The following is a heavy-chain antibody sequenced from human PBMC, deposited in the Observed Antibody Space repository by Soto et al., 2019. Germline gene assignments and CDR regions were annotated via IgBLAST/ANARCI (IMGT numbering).Heavy chain of an antibody. Sequence: ASVKVSCKASGYTFTGYYMHWVRQAPGQGLEWKGRINPNSGGTNYAQKFQGWVTMTRDTSISTAYMELSRLRSDDTAVYYCAICGIGVQLWTIYYYYGMDVWGQGTTVTVSS. J-gene: IGHJ6*02. D-gene: IGHD5-18*01. CDR2: INPNSGGT. CDR1: GYTFTGYY. V-gene: IGHV1-2*04. CDR3: AICGIGVQLWTIYYYYGMDV.